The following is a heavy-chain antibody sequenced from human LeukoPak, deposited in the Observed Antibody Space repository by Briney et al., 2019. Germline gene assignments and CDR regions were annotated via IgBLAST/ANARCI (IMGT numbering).Heavy chain of an antibody. D-gene: IGHD1-26*01. CDR1: GFTFSNYA. J-gene: IGHJ4*02. Sequence: GGSLRLSCVASGFTFSNYAMHWVRQAPGKGLEWVAIISYDGSNKYYADSVKGRFTISRDNSKNTLYLQMNSLRAEDTAVYYCAREGIVGSTRDYWGQGTLVTVSS. CDR3: AREGIVGSTRDY. CDR2: ISYDGSNK. V-gene: IGHV3-30*14.